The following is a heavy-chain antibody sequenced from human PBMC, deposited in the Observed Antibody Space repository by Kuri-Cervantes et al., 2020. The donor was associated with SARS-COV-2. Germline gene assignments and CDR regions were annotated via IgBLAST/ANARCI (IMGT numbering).Heavy chain of an antibody. Sequence: SVKVSCKASGGTFSSYAISWVRQAPGQGLEWMGGIIPIFGIANYAQKFQGRVTITADKSTSTAYMELSSLRDEDTAVYYCARVTPRLYYYGMDVWGQGTTVTVSS. V-gene: IGHV1-69*10. J-gene: IGHJ6*02. D-gene: IGHD2-15*01. CDR1: GGTFSSYA. CDR3: ARVTPRLYYYGMDV. CDR2: IIPIFGIA.